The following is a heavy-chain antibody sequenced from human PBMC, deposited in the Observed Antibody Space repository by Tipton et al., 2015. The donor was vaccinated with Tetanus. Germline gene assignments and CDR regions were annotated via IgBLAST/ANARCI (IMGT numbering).Heavy chain of an antibody. D-gene: IGHD1-26*01. V-gene: IGHV3-72*01. CDR2: IRDKANNFTT. CDR3: ARISGRYFYYGMDV. J-gene: IGHJ6*02. CDR1: GFTFSDRY. Sequence: SLRLSCAASGFTFSDRYKDWVRQAPGKGLEWVGRIRDKANNFTTEYAASVKGRFTISRDDSKKSVYLQMSSLKTEDTAVYYCARISGRYFYYGMDVWGQGTTVTVSS.